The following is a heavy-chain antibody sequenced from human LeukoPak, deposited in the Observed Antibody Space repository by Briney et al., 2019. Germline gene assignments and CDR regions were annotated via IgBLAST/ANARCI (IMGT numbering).Heavy chain of an antibody. V-gene: IGHV1-2*02. J-gene: IGHJ2*01. CDR1: GYTFTAHY. CDR3: ARDSVSGDWYLDL. Sequence: ASVKVSCKASGYTFTAHYMHWVRQAPGQGLEWMEWINPNTGGTNYAQKFQGRVTMTRDASISTAYMELSRLRSDDTAVYYCARDSVSGDWYLDLWGRGTLVTVSS. D-gene: IGHD5-12*01. CDR2: INPNTGGT.